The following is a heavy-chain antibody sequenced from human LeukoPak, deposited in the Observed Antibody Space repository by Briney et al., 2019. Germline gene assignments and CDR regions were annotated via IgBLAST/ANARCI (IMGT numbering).Heavy chain of an antibody. CDR1: GFTFSTSA. CDR3: VKDRDCSSGSCYLRWVY. D-gene: IGHD2-2*01. J-gene: IGHJ4*02. Sequence: GGSLRLSCSASGFTFSTSAMRWVRQAPGKRLEYVSAISSNGGSTYYADFVKGRFTISRDNSKNTVYLQMSSLRPEDTAIYYCVKDRDCSSGSCYLRWVYWGQGTLVTVSS. CDR2: ISSNGGST. V-gene: IGHV3-64D*06.